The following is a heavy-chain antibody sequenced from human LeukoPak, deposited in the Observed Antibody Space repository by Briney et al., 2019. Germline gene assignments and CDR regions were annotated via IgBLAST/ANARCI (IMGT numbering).Heavy chain of an antibody. Sequence: ASVTVSCKASGYTFTDYYIHWVRQAPGQGLEWVGWINPNSGGTDYVQKFQGRVTMTMDTSISTAYIELSRLSYDDTAVYYCARMDCSSTSCYRYYYGMDVWGQGTTVSVSS. CDR1: GYTFTDYY. D-gene: IGHD2-2*01. J-gene: IGHJ6*02. CDR3: ARMDCSSTSCYRYYYGMDV. CDR2: INPNSGGT. V-gene: IGHV1-2*02.